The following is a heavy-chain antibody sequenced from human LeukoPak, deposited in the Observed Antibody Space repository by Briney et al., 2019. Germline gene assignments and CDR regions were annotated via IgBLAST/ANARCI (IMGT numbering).Heavy chain of an antibody. Sequence: SETLSLTCTVSGGSVSTGSYYWTWIRQPPGKGLEWIGYIFYSGSTNYNPSLKSRVTISVDTSKKHFSLKLSSVTAADTAVYYCARGLSGSYYGYFDYWGQGTLVTVSS. CDR3: ARGLSGSYYGYFDY. CDR2: IFYSGST. CDR1: GGSVSTGSYY. D-gene: IGHD1-26*01. V-gene: IGHV4-61*01. J-gene: IGHJ4*02.